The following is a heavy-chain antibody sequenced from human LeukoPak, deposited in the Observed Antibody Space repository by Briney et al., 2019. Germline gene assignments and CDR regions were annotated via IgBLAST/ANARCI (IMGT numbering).Heavy chain of an antibody. V-gene: IGHV3-30*02. CDR3: AKNDPLGSYGLDY. CDR2: IRYDGSNK. Sequence: GGSLRLSCAASGFTFSTYGMHWVRQAPGKGLEWVAFIRYDGSNKYYADSVKGRFTISRDNSKNTLYLQMNRLRAEDTAVYYCAKNDPLGSYGLDYWGQGTLVTVSS. D-gene: IGHD5-18*01. CDR1: GFTFSTYG. J-gene: IGHJ4*02.